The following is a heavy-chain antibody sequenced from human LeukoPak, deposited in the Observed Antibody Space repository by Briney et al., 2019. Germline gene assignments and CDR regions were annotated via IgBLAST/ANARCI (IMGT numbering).Heavy chain of an antibody. V-gene: IGHV4-61*02. CDR1: GGSISSSNYY. CDR3: ARDLGLFDY. Sequence: SETLSLTCTVSGGSISSSNYYWSWLRQPAGKGLEWVGRIYTGGSTKYNPSLKSRITISVDTSKNQFSLQLNSVTPEDTAVYYCARDLGLFDYWGQGTLVTVSS. J-gene: IGHJ4*02. D-gene: IGHD3/OR15-3a*01. CDR2: IYTGGST.